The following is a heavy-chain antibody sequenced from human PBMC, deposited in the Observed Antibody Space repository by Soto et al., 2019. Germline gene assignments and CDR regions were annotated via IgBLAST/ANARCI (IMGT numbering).Heavy chain of an antibody. J-gene: IGHJ5*02. D-gene: IGHD2-15*01. CDR3: ARGGYCSGGSCYSNWFDP. V-gene: IGHV3-74*01. CDR1: GFTFSSYW. CDR2: INSDGSST. Sequence: GGSLRLFCAASGFTFSSYWMHWVRQAPGKGLEWVSRINSDGSSTSYADSVKGRFTISRDNAKNTLYLQMNSLRAEDTAVYYCARGGYCSGGSCYSNWFDPWGQGTLVTVSS.